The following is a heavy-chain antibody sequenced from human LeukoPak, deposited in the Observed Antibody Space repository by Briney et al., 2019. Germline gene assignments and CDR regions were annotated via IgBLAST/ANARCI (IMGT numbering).Heavy chain of an antibody. V-gene: IGHV3-48*02. D-gene: IGHD1-26*01. Sequence: GGSLRLPCAASGFTFSSYSMNWVRQVPGKGLEWLSYISRGSTTIYYADSVKGRFTISRDNAKNSLYLQMNSLRDEDTGVYYCARHSSGSSVGYFDYWGQGTLVTVSS. CDR1: GFTFSSYS. CDR2: ISRGSTTI. J-gene: IGHJ4*02. CDR3: ARHSSGSSVGYFDY.